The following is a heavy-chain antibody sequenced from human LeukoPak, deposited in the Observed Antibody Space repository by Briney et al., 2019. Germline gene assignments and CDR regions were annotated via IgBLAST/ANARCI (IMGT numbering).Heavy chain of an antibody. CDR1: GFSFSSYA. J-gene: IGHJ4*02. Sequence: GGSLRLSCAASGFSFSSYAMSWVCQAPGKGLEWVSVIGGGPGNTYYTDSVKGRFTISRDNSKNTLYLHLNSLRAEDTAVYYCAKGSGSKGVHYWGQGTLVTVSS. V-gene: IGHV3-23*01. CDR3: AKGSGSKGVHY. D-gene: IGHD3-10*01. CDR2: IGGGPGNT.